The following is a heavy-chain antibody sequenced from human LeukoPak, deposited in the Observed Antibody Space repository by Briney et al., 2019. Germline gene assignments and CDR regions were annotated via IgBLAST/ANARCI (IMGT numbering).Heavy chain of an antibody. CDR2: ISGSGSST. V-gene: IGHV3-23*01. Sequence: GGSLRLSCAASGFTFSSYAMSWVRQAPGKGLEWVSAISGSGSSTYYADSVKGRFTISRDKSKNTLYLQMNSLRAEDTAVYYCAKDPQYQLLSYLDYWGQGTLVTVSS. CDR1: GFTFSSYA. J-gene: IGHJ4*02. CDR3: AKDPQYQLLSYLDY. D-gene: IGHD2-2*01.